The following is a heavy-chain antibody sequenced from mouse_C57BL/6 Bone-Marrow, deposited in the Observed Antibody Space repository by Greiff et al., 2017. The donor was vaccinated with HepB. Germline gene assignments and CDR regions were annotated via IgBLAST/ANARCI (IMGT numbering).Heavy chain of an antibody. D-gene: IGHD4-1*02. CDR3: TVNWDAGDY. V-gene: IGHV14-4*01. Sequence: EVMLVESGAELVRPGASVKLSCTASGFNIKDDYMHWVKQRPEQGLEWIGWIDPENGDTEYASKFQGKATITADTSSNTAYLQLSSLTSEDTAVYYCTVNWDAGDYWGQGTTLTVSS. J-gene: IGHJ2*01. CDR1: GFNIKDDY. CDR2: IDPENGDT.